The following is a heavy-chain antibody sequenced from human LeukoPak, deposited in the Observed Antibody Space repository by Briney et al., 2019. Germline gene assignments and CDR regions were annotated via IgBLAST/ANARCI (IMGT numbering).Heavy chain of an antibody. CDR2: ITGSGGNT. CDR3: TKTTPGRGSTWPLDY. CDR1: GFTFSSYA. V-gene: IGHV3-23*01. J-gene: IGHJ4*02. Sequence: PRGSLRLSCAASGFTFSSYAMRWVRQAPGKGLEWVSDITGSGGNTFYADSVKGRFTISRDNSKNTLYLQMNSLRAEDTAIYYCTKTTPGRGSTWPLDYWGQGTLVTVSS. D-gene: IGHD6-13*01.